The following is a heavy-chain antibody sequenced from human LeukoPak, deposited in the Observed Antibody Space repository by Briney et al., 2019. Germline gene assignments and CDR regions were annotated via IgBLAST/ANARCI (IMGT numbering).Heavy chain of an antibody. D-gene: IGHD5-12*01. V-gene: IGHV4-39*01. CDR3: ARLTSGNDFLFEYYFDY. Sequence: SETLSLTCTVSVGSISRSSYYWGWIRQPPGKGLEWVGSIYYSGSTYYNPSLKSRVTLSVDTPNNQYSLKLSSVTAADTAVYYCARLTSGNDFLFEYYFDYWGQGTLVTVSS. J-gene: IGHJ4*02. CDR1: VGSISRSSYY. CDR2: IYYSGST.